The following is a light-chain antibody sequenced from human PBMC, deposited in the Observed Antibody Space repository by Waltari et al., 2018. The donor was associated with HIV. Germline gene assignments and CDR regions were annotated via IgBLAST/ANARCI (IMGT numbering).Light chain of an antibody. J-gene: IGKJ2*01. CDR3: QQYGTSPYT. Sequence: DNVLTQSPGTLSLSPGERATLSCRASRSVSSNYLTWYQQRPGRAPRRLIYAASTRATAIPDRFSGSGSGTDFTLTISRLEPEDFAVYYCQQYGTSPYTFGQGTKVEI. CDR2: AAS. V-gene: IGKV3-20*01. CDR1: RSVSSNY.